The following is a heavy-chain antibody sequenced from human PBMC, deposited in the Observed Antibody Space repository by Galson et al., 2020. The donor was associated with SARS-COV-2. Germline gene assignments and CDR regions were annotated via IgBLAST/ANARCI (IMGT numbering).Heavy chain of an antibody. V-gene: IGHV3-9*01. CDR3: TKSAFSWNCDVEF. CDR1: GFTFNNYA. CDR2: INWNSAVI. Sequence: GGSLRLSCATSGFTFNNYAMHWVRQGPGRGLEWVSGINWNSAVITYADSVKGRFTISRDNAKNSLYLEMNSLTPEDTALYFCTKSAFSWNCDVEFWGQGSLATVSS. D-gene: IGHD1-1*01. J-gene: IGHJ4*02.